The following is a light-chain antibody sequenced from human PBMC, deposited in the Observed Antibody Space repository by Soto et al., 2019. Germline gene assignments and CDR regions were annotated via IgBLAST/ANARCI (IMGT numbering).Light chain of an antibody. V-gene: IGKV3-11*01. J-gene: IGKJ4*01. CDR3: QQRSNWPPKLT. CDR2: DAS. Sequence: IVLTQSPATLSLSPGERATLSCRASQSVSSYLAWYQHKPGQAPRLLIYDASNRATGIPARFSRSGSCTDFTPTISSLEPEVFAVYYGQQRSNWPPKLTFGGGTKVDIK. CDR1: QSVSSY.